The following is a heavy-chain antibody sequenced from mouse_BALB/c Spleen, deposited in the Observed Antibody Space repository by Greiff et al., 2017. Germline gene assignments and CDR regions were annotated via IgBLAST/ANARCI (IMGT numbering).Heavy chain of an antibody. D-gene: IGHD1-2*01. V-gene: IGHV1-9*01. CDR3: ARGPMITTATGFAY. CDR1: GYTFSSYW. CDR2: ILPGSGST. Sequence: QVQLKQSGAELMKPGASVKISCKATGYTFSSYWIEWVKQRPGHGLEWIGEILPGSGSTNYNEKFKGKATFTADTSSNTAYMQLSSLTSEDSAVYYCARGPMITTATGFAYWGQGTLVTVSA. J-gene: IGHJ3*01.